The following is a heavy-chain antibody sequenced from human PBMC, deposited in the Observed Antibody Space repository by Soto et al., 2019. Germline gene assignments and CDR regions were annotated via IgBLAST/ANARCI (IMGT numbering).Heavy chain of an antibody. D-gene: IGHD2-2*01. J-gene: IGHJ6*02. V-gene: IGHV3-64D*06. CDR2: ISSNGGST. CDR3: VKLCSSTSCYYYYYGMDV. Sequence: GGSLRLSCSASGFTFSSYAMHWVRQAPGKGLEYVSAISSNGGSTYYADSVKGRFTISRDNSKNTLYLQMSSLRAEDTAVYYCVKLCSSTSCYYYYYGMDVWGQGTTVTVSS. CDR1: GFTFSSYA.